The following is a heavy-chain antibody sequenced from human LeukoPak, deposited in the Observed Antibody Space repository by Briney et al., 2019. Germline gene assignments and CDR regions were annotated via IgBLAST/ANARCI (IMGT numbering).Heavy chain of an antibody. Sequence: GGSLRLSCAASGFTFSSYEMNWVRQAPGKGLEWVSYISSSGSTIYYADSVKDRFTISRDNAKNSLYLQMNSLRAEDTALYYCARLMYYYGSGSSYYFDYWGQGTLVTVSS. CDR1: GFTFSSYE. J-gene: IGHJ4*02. CDR3: ARLMYYYGSGSSYYFDY. V-gene: IGHV3-48*03. D-gene: IGHD3-10*01. CDR2: ISSSGSTI.